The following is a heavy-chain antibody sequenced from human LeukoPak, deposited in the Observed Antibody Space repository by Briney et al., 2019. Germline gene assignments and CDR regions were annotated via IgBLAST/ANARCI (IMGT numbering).Heavy chain of an antibody. Sequence: GRSLILSCAAPGFTFDDSAMPWVRRAPGKGLEWDPRISWNSGSIGYADAVKGRFTISRDNAKSSLYLQMNSLRWEDTDLYYCAKDRSSGDYYYSGMDVWGQGTTVTVSS. CDR1: GFTFDDSA. CDR2: ISWNSGSI. D-gene: IGHD1-26*01. J-gene: IGHJ6*01. CDR3: AKDRSSGDYYYSGMDV. V-gene: IGHV3-9*01.